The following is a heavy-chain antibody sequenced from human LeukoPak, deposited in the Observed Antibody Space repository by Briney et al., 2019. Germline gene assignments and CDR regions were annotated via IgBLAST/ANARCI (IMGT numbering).Heavy chain of an antibody. V-gene: IGHV4-30-2*01. Sequence: SETLSLTCAVSGGSISSGGYSWSWIRQPPGKGLEWIGYINHSGSTYYNPSLKSRVTISVDRSKNQFSLKLSSVTAADTAVYYCARSYMANSPLRYWGQGTLVTVSS. CDR1: GGSISSGGYS. D-gene: IGHD5-24*01. CDR3: ARSYMANSPLRY. J-gene: IGHJ4*02. CDR2: INHSGST.